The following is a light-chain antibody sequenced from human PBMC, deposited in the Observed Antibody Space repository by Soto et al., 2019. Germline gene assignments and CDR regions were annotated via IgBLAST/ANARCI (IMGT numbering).Light chain of an antibody. CDR2: EVS. CDR3: SSYTSSNTYV. CDR1: SSDVGSYNR. J-gene: IGLJ1*01. Sequence: QSALTQPPSVSGSPGQSVTISCTGTSSDVGSYNRVSWYQQSPGTAPKLMIYEVSNRPSGVPDRFSGSKSGNTASLTISGPQAEDEADYYCSSYTSSNTYVFGTGTKLTVL. V-gene: IGLV2-18*02.